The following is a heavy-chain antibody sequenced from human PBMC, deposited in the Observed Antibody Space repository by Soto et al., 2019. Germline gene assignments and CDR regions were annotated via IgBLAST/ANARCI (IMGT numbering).Heavy chain of an antibody. Sequence: EVQLLESGGGLVQPGGSLRLSCAASGFTFSSYAMSWVRQAPGKGLEWVSAISGSGGSTYYADSVKGRFTISRDNSKNTLYLQMNSLRAEDTAVYYCARGEYSSSSFSYYYGMDVWGQGTTVTVSS. V-gene: IGHV3-23*01. CDR3: ARGEYSSSSFSYYYGMDV. CDR1: GFTFSSYA. CDR2: ISGSGGST. D-gene: IGHD6-6*01. J-gene: IGHJ6*02.